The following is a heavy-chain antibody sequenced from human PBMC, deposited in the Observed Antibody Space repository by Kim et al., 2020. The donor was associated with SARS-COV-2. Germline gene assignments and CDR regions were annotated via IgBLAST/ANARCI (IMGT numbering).Heavy chain of an antibody. V-gene: IGHV4-34*01. Sequence: SETLSLTCAVYGGSFSGYCWTWIRQPPGKGLEWIGEINHSGGTNYNPSLKRRVTISVDASKNQLSLKLSSVTAADTAVYYCARDNIVLLPAIVLHHYMDVWRTGTTVTVSS. D-gene: IGHD2-2*01. J-gene: IGHJ6*03. CDR1: GGSFSGYC. CDR3: ARDNIVLLPAIVLHHYMDV. CDR2: INHSGGT.